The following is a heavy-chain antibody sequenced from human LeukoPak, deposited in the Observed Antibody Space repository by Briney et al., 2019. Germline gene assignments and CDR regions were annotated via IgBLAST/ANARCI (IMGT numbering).Heavy chain of an antibody. Sequence: GGSLRLSCAASGFTVSSNYMSWVRQAPGKGLEWVSVIYSGGTTYYADSVKGRFTISRDNSKNTLYLQMNSLRAEDTAVYYCARDRGYCSSTSCYGFDYWGQGTLVTVSS. CDR3: ARDRGYCSSTSCYGFDY. J-gene: IGHJ4*02. V-gene: IGHV3-53*01. D-gene: IGHD2-2*01. CDR2: IYSGGTT. CDR1: GFTVSSNY.